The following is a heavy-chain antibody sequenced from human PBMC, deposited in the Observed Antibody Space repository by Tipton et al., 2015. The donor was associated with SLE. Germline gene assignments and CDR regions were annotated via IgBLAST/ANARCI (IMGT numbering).Heavy chain of an antibody. V-gene: IGHV4-34*01. CDR3: ARDIWCSSSWCCLDY. CDR2: INHSGST. CDR1: GGSFSGYY. J-gene: IGHJ4*02. Sequence: TLSLTCAVYGGSFSGYYWSWIRQPPGKGLEWIGEINHSGSTNYNPSLKSRVTISVDTSKNQFSLKLSAVTAADTAVYYCARDIWCSSSWCCLDYWGQGTLVTVSS. D-gene: IGHD6-13*01.